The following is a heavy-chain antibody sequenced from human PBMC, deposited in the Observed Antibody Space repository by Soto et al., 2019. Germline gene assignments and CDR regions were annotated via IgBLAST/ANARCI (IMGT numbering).Heavy chain of an antibody. CDR2: IHDSGHT. Sequence: QVQLQQSGPRLVKPSETLSLTCTASGASLTTYYWTWIRQPPGKGLEWIGHIHDSGHTTYSPSLESPVTISVDTSKNQFSLSLTSVTAADPAVYYCASVIWGGFFDPWGQGTLVTVSS. V-gene: IGHV4-59*01. CDR3: ASVIWGGFFDP. J-gene: IGHJ5*02. CDR1: GASLTTYY. D-gene: IGHD3-16*01.